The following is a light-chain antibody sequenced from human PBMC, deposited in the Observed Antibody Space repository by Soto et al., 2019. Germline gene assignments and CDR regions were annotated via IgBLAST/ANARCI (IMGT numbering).Light chain of an antibody. CDR3: QQRSNWPAWT. V-gene: IGKV3-11*01. Sequence: SLLTQSPCSLSLSAGEITTLSCTASQSISRYLAWYQQKPGQAPRLLIYDASNRATGIPARFSGSGSGTDFTLTISSLEPEDFAVYYCQQRSNWPAWTFGQGTKVDIK. CDR1: QSISRY. CDR2: DAS. J-gene: IGKJ1*01.